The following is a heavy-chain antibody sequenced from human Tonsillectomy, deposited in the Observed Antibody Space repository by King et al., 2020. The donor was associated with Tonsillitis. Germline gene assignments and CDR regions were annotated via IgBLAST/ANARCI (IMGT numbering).Heavy chain of an antibody. CDR1: GGSISSGGYY. V-gene: IGHV4-31*03. Sequence: PLQESGPGLVKPSQTLSLTCTVSGGSISSGGYYWRWIRQHPGKGLEWIGYIYYSGSTYYNPSLKSRVTISVDTSKNQFSLKLSSVTAADTAVYYCAREMRQLVIDYWGQGTLVTVSS. CDR3: AREMRQLVIDY. J-gene: IGHJ4*02. CDR2: IYYSGST. D-gene: IGHD6-6*01.